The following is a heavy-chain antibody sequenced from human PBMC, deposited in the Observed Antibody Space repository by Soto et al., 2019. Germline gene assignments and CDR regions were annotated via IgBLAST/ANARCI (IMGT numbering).Heavy chain of an antibody. CDR1: GGSISSVDDY. CDR3: AGGGCSRLNVFMDV. Sequence: PSETLSLTCTVFGGSISSVDDYWSWIRQHPERGLEWIGCIYYSGSTYYNPSLKSRVTISVDMSKNQFSLKFSSVAAADMAVYYWAGGGCSRLNVFMDVWGQGTTVTVSS. CDR2: IYYSGST. J-gene: IGHJ6*02. V-gene: IGHV4-31*03. D-gene: IGHD6-13*01.